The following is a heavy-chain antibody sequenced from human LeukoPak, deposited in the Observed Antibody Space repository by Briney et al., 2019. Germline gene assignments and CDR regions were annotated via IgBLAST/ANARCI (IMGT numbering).Heavy chain of an antibody. Sequence: SEALSLTCTVSGGSINSGDYYWSWIRQPPGKGLEWIGYIYYSGSTYYNASLQSRVTISLDTSKNQFSLKLRSVTAADTAVYYCARDFRGGTGGLDYWGQGTLVTVSS. J-gene: IGHJ4*02. V-gene: IGHV4-30-4*01. CDR1: GGSINSGDYY. CDR2: IYYSGST. D-gene: IGHD3-10*01. CDR3: ARDFRGGTGGLDY.